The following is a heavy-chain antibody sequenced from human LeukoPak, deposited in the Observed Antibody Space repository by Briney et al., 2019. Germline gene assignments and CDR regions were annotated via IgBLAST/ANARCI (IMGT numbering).Heavy chain of an antibody. Sequence: SETLSLTCTVSGGSISSYYWSWIRQPPRKGLEWIGYIYYSGSTNYNPSLKSRVTISVDTSKNQFSLKLSSVTAADTAVYYCARVSTGAYYFDYWGQGTLVTVSS. D-gene: IGHD3-9*01. CDR1: GGSISSYY. V-gene: IGHV4-59*01. CDR2: IYYSGST. CDR3: ARVSTGAYYFDY. J-gene: IGHJ4*02.